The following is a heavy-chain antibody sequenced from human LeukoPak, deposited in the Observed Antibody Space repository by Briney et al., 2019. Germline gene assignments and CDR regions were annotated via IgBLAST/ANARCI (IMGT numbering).Heavy chain of an antibody. J-gene: IGHJ4*02. D-gene: IGHD3-22*01. V-gene: IGHV3-23*01. CDR1: GFTFSSYA. Sequence: GGSLRLSCAASGFTFSSYAMSWVRQAPGKGLEWVSAITGSGGSTYYEDSVKGRFTISRDNSKNTLYLQMNSLRAEDTAVYHCAISRDSSGYYYSWGQETLVTVSS. CDR3: AISRDSSGYYYS. CDR2: ITGSGGST.